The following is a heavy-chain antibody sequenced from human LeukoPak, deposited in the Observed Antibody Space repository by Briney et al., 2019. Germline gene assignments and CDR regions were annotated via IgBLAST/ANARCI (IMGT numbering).Heavy chain of an antibody. V-gene: IGHV4-59*08. D-gene: IGHD5-18*01. CDR3: ARGGYSYADAFDI. Sequence: SETLSLTCTVSGGSISSYYWSWIRQPPGKGLEWIGNIYYSGSTNYNPSPKSRVIISVDTSKNQFSLKLSSVTAADAVVYYCARGGYSYADAFDIWGQGTMVTVSS. J-gene: IGHJ3*02. CDR1: GGSISSYY. CDR2: IYYSGST.